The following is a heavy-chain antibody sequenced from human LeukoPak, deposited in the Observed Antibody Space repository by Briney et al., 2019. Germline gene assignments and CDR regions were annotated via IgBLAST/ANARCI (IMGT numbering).Heavy chain of an antibody. V-gene: IGHV3-21*01. CDR2: ISSSSSYI. D-gene: IGHD1-7*01. CDR3: AREELELLDAFDI. Sequence: PGGSLRLSCAASGFTFSTYSMNWVRQAPGKGLEWVSSISSSSSYIYYADSVKGRFTISRDNAKNSLYLQMNSLRAEDTAVYYCAREELELLDAFDIWGQGTMVTVSS. J-gene: IGHJ3*02. CDR1: GFTFSTYS.